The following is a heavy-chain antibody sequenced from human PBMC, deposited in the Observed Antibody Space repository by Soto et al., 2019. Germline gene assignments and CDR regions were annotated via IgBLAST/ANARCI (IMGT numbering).Heavy chain of an antibody. Sequence: QVQLVESGGGVVQPGRSLRLSCAASGFTFSSYGMHWVRQTPGKGLEWVAVISYDGSNKYYADSVKGRFTISRDNSKNTLYLQMNSLRAEDTAVYYCAKDYGRSSSFPPDYWGQGTLVTVSS. J-gene: IGHJ4*02. CDR2: ISYDGSNK. CDR1: GFTFSSYG. CDR3: AKDYGRSSSFPPDY. V-gene: IGHV3-30*18. D-gene: IGHD6-6*01.